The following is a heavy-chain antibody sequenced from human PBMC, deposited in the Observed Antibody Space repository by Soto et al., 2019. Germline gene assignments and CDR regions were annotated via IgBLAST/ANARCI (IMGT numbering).Heavy chain of an antibody. CDR3: ARAYCIGVICYPHSYGMDX. J-gene: IGHJ6*02. CDR1: GFTFSSYS. Sequence: GSLKLSCAASGFTFSSYSMNWVRQAPGKGLEWVSSISSSSSYIYYADSVKGRFTISRDNAKNPLYLQMNSLRAEETAVYYCARAYCIGVICYPHSYGMDXSGQGTSVTVS. D-gene: IGHD2-15*01. V-gene: IGHV3-21*01. CDR2: ISSSSSYI.